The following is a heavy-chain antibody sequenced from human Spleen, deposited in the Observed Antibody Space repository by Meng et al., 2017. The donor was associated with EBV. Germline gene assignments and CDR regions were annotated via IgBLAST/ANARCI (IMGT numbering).Heavy chain of an antibody. CDR3: AREGGRRVDY. Sequence: QVHLREPGPGLVKPSGTPSLTCAVSGDSISRNNWWSWVRQPPGKGLEWIGEIYYSGSTYYNPSLKSRVTISVDTSKNQFSLKLSSVTAADTAVYYCAREGGRRVDYWGQGTLVTVSS. CDR2: IYYSGST. CDR1: GDSISRNNW. V-gene: IGHV4-4*02. J-gene: IGHJ4*02. D-gene: IGHD3-16*01.